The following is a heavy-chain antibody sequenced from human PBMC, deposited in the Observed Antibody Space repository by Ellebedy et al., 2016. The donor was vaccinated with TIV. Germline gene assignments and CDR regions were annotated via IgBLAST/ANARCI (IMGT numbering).Heavy chain of an antibody. D-gene: IGHD3-22*01. CDR2: IIPIFGTA. Sequence: SVKVSXXASGYSFMNHDISWVRQAPGQGLEWMGGIIPIFGTANYAQKFQGRVTITADESTSTAYMELSSLRSEDTAVYYCARGGAMIVAPSVLAPDAFDIWGQGTMVTVPS. J-gene: IGHJ3*02. CDR1: GYSFMNHD. CDR3: ARGGAMIVAPSVLAPDAFDI. V-gene: IGHV1-69*13.